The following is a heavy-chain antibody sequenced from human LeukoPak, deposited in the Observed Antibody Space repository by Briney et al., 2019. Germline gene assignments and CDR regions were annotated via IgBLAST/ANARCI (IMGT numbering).Heavy chain of an antibody. D-gene: IGHD1-26*01. CDR1: GGSLSSYY. V-gene: IGHV4-4*07. Sequence: SETLSLTCTVSGGSLSSYYWGWIRQPAGEGLEWIGRIYTSGSTNYNPSLKSRVAISVDKSKNQFSLKLSSVTAADTAVYYCARERVGATDHDAFDIWGQGTMVTVSS. CDR3: ARERVGATDHDAFDI. CDR2: IYTSGST. J-gene: IGHJ3*02.